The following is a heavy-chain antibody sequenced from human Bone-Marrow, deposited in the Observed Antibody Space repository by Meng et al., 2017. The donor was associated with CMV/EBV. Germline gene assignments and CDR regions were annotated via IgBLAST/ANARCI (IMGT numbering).Heavy chain of an antibody. D-gene: IGHD1-26*01. CDR3: SREYSGSFMDSFDI. CDR2: INPNSGGT. V-gene: IGHV1-2*02. Sequence: ASVKVSCKASGYTFTGYYMHWVRQAPGQGLGWMGWINPNSGGTNYAQKFQGRVTMTRDTSISTAYLEMSRLRSDDTAVYYFSREYSGSFMDSFDIWGQGTMVTVSS. J-gene: IGHJ3*02. CDR1: GYTFTGYY.